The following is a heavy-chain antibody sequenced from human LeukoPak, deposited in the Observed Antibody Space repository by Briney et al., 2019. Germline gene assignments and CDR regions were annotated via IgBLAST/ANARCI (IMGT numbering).Heavy chain of an antibody. CDR1: GYTFTSYD. CDR3: ARGDSSRGYYYMDV. Sequence: ASVKVSCKASGYTFTSYDINWVRQATGQGLEWMGWINPNSGGTDYAQKFQGWVTMTRDTSISSAYMELSRLRSDDTAVYYCARGDSSRGYYYMDVWGRGTTVTVSS. D-gene: IGHD2-21*01. CDR2: INPNSGGT. J-gene: IGHJ6*03. V-gene: IGHV1-2*04.